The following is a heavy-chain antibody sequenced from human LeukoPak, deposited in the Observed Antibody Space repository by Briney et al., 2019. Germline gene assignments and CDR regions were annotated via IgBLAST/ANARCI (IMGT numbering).Heavy chain of an antibody. J-gene: IGHJ4*02. Sequence: PSQTLSLTCAVSGGSISSGGYSWSWIRQPPGKGLEWIGYIYHSGSTYYNLSLKSRVTISVDRSKNQFSLKLSSVTAADTAVYYCAREDGGISDYWGQGTLVTVSS. CDR3: AREDGGISDY. V-gene: IGHV4-30-2*01. D-gene: IGHD4-23*01. CDR1: GGSISSGGYS. CDR2: IYHSGST.